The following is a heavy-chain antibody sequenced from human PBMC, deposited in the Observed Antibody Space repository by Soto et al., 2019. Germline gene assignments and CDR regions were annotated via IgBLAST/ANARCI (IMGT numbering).Heavy chain of an antibody. CDR3: XXXXXXXSFDY. V-gene: IGHV1-8*01. J-gene: IGHJ4*02. CDR1: GYTFTSXD. Sequence: QVQLVQSGAEVKKPGASVKVSCKASGYTFTSXDXXXXXXXXXXGLEWMGWMNPNSGNTGYAQKFQGRVTMTRNTXXXXXXXXXXXXXXXXXXXXXXXXXXXXXSFDYWGQGTLVTVSS. CDR2: MNPNSGNT.